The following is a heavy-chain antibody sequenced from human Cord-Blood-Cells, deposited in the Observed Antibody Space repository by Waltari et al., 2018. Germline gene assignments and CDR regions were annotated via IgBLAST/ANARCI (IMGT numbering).Heavy chain of an antibody. CDR3: ARERYDSSGYSGFDY. Sequence: QVQLVESGGVVVQPGRSLRLSCAASGFTFSSYGLHWVRPAPGKGLEWVAVIWYDGSNKYYADSVKGRFTISRDNSKNTLYLQMNSLRAEDTAVYYCARERYDSSGYSGFDYWGQGTLVTVSS. CDR1: GFTFSSYG. CDR2: IWYDGSNK. D-gene: IGHD3-22*01. J-gene: IGHJ4*02. V-gene: IGHV3-33*01.